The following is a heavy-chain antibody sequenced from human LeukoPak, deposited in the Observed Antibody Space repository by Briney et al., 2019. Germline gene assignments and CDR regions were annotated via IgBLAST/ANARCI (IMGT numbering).Heavy chain of an antibody. Sequence: PGRALRLSCAASGFTFSSYAMHWVRQAPGKGLEWVAVISYDGSNKYYADSVKGRFTISRDNSKNTLYLQMNSLRAEDTAVYYFARDAAAAPSVYYYYMDVWGKGTTVTVSS. CDR2: ISYDGSNK. D-gene: IGHD6-6*01. CDR3: ARDAAAAPSVYYYYMDV. CDR1: GFTFSSYA. V-gene: IGHV3-30*01. J-gene: IGHJ6*03.